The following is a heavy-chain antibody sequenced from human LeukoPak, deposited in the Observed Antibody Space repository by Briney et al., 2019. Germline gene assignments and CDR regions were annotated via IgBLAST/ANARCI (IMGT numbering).Heavy chain of an antibody. V-gene: IGHV3-23*01. J-gene: IGHJ1*01. CDR2: ISGSGGST. CDR1: GFTFSSYA. Sequence: GGSLRLSCAASGFTFSSYAMSWVRQAQGKGLEWVSAISGSGGSTYYADSVKGRFTISRDNSKNTLYLQMNGLRAEDTAVYYCAKPGPRRRLFVEYFQHWGQGTLVTVSS. CDR3: AKPGPRRRLFVEYFQH. D-gene: IGHD1-14*01.